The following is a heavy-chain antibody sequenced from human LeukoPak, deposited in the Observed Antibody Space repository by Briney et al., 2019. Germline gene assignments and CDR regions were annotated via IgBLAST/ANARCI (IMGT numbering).Heavy chain of an antibody. V-gene: IGHV3-7*01. D-gene: IGHD3-10*01. CDR1: GFTFSSYW. CDR3: ARDPSGSPVFDP. J-gene: IGHJ5*02. Sequence: GGSLRLSCAASGFTFSSYWMNWVRQTPGKGLEWVANIKQDGSVKNYVDSVKGRFTISRDNAKNSLFLQMNSLRAEDTAVYYCARDPSGSPVFDPWGQGTLVTVSS. CDR2: IKQDGSVK.